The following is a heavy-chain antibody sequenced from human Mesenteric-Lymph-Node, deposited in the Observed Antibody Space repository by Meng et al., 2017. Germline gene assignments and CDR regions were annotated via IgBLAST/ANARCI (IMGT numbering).Heavy chain of an antibody. D-gene: IGHD3-10*01. CDR3: ARALWFGELYDY. V-gene: IGHV4-4*07. J-gene: IGHJ4*02. Sequence: GSLRLSCTVAGGSISSYYWSWIRQPAGKGLEWIGRIYTSGSTNYNPSLKSRVTMSVDTSKNQFSLKLSSVTAADTAVYYCARALWFGELYDYWGQGTLVTVSS. CDR1: GGSISSYY. CDR2: IYTSGST.